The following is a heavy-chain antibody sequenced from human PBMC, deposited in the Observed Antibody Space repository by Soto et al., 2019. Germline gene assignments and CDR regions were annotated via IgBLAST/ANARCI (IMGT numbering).Heavy chain of an antibody. J-gene: IGHJ3*02. Sequence: GGSLRLSCAASGFTFSSYAMSWVRQAPGKGLEWVSTISHSGGNTWYPDSVKGRFTISRGNSKNTLYLQMNILRAEDTAVYYCAKDRHYCSSTNCYWDAFDIWGQGTMVTVSS. D-gene: IGHD2-2*01. CDR1: GFTFSSYA. V-gene: IGHV3-23*01. CDR3: AKDRHYCSSTNCYWDAFDI. CDR2: ISHSGGNT.